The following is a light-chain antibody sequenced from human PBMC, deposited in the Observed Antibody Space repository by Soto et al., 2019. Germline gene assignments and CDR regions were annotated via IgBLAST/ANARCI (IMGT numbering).Light chain of an antibody. CDR2: DVN. V-gene: IGLV2-14*01. Sequence: SVLTQPASVSGSPGQSITISCTGSSSDVGGYKYVSWYQQHPGKAPKLMIYDVNNRPSGVSNRFSGSKSGNTASLTISGLQAEDEADYACSSYTSISSLGYVVFGGGTKVTVL. J-gene: IGLJ2*01. CDR1: SSDVGGYKY. CDR3: SSYTSISSLGYVV.